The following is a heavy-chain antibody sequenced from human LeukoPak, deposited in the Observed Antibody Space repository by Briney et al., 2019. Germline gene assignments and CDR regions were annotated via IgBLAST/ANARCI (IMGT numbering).Heavy chain of an antibody. CDR3: AKDGGLWVSAHWGDS. J-gene: IGHJ4*02. CDR1: GFTFSSYG. D-gene: IGHD7-27*01. Sequence: GGSLRLSCAASGFTFSSYGMHWVRQAPGKGLEWVAVIWYDGSNKYYADSVKGRFTISRDNSKNALYLQMNSLRAEDTAVYYCAKDGGLWVSAHWGDSWGRGTLVTVSS. CDR2: IWYDGSNK. V-gene: IGHV3-33*06.